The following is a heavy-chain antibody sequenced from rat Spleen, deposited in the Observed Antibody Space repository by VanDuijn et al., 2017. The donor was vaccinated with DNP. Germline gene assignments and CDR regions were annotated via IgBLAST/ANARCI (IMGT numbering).Heavy chain of an antibody. Sequence: EVQLQESGPGRVKPSQSLSLTCSVTDYSITGNYWGWIRKFPGNKMEWIGHISQSDRATYNPSLKSRISITRDTSKNQFFLQLNSVITEDTATYYCARGSSPDYWGQGVMVTVSS. CDR1: DYSITGNY. J-gene: IGHJ2*01. D-gene: IGHD1-2*01. CDR2: ISQSDRA. CDR3: ARGSSPDY. V-gene: IGHV3-1*01.